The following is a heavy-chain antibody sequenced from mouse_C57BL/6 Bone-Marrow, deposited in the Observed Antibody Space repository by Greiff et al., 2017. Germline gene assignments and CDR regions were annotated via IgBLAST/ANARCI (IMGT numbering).Heavy chain of an antibody. D-gene: IGHD2-2*01. V-gene: IGHV1-42*01. Sequence: VQLQQSGPELVKPGASVKISCKASGYSFTGYYMNWVKQSPEKSLEWIGEINPSTGGTTYNQKFKAKATLTVDTSSSTAYMQLKSLTSEDSAVYYCARCGYYWYFDVWGTGTTVTVSS. CDR1: GYSFTGYY. CDR3: ARCGYYWYFDV. J-gene: IGHJ1*03. CDR2: INPSTGGT.